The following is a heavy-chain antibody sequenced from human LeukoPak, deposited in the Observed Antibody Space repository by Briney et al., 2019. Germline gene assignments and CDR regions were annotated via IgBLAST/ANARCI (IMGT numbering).Heavy chain of an antibody. CDR3: AGHRGGENYEVSPPDGY. J-gene: IGHJ4*02. V-gene: IGHV3-23*01. CDR1: GFTFSSYA. CDR2: ISGSGGST. Sequence: SGGSLRLSCAASGFTFSSYAMSWVRQAPGKGLEWVSAISGSGGSTYYADSVKGRFTISRDNSKNTLYLQMNSLRAEDTAAYYCAGHRGGENYEVSPPDGYWGQGTLVTVSS. D-gene: IGHD1-7*01.